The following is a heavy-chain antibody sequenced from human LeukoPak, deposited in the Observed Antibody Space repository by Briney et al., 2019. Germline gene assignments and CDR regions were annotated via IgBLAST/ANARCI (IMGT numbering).Heavy chain of an antibody. CDR3: ARTMTTSSPGDY. Sequence: ASVKVSCKASGYTFTSNGISCVRQAPGQGLERMEWISAYNGNTNYAQKLQGRVTMTTDTSTSTAYMELRSLRSDDTAVYYCARTMTTSSPGDYRGQGTLVTVSS. CDR1: GYTFTSNG. J-gene: IGHJ4*02. D-gene: IGHD4-17*01. V-gene: IGHV1-18*01. CDR2: ISAYNGNT.